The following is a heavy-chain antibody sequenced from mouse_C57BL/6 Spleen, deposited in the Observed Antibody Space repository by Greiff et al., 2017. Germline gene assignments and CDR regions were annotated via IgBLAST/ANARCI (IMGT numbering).Heavy chain of an antibody. V-gene: IGHV1-39*01. CDR3: ARELYYSNYFDY. J-gene: IGHJ2*01. D-gene: IGHD2-5*01. Sequence: EVQLVESGPELVKPGASVKISCKASGYSFTDYNMNWVKQSNGTSLEWIGVINPNYGTTSYNQKFKGKATLTVDQSSSTAYMQLNSLTSEDSAVYYCARELYYSNYFDYWGQGTTLTVSS. CDR1: GYSFTDYN. CDR2: INPNYGTT.